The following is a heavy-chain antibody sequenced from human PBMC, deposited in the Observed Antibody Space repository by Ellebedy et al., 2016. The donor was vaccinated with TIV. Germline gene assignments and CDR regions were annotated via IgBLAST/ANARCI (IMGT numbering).Heavy chain of an antibody. D-gene: IGHD2-15*01. J-gene: IGHJ5*02. V-gene: IGHV4-59*01. CDR1: GGSISSYY. CDR2: IYYSGST. Sequence: SETLSLTXTVSGGSISSYYWSWIRQPPGKGLEWIGYIYYSGSTNYNPSLKSRVTISVDTSKNQFSLKLSSVAAADTAVYYCARDFCSGGSCPNWFDPWGQGTLVTVSS. CDR3: ARDFCSGGSCPNWFDP.